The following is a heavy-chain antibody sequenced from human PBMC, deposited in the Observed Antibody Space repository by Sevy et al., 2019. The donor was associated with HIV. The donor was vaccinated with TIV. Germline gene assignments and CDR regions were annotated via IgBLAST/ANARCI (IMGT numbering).Heavy chain of an antibody. Sequence: GGSLRLSCAASGFTFSKYSMSWVRQPPGKGLEWVSTLSFGCGEIHYGDSVKGGFTISRDNSKSSVYLQMNNLRPEDTAVYYCAREGCTKPHDYWGQGTLVTVSS. CDR3: AREGCTKPHDY. CDR2: LSFGCGEI. J-gene: IGHJ4*02. CDR1: GFTFSKYS. V-gene: IGHV3-23*01. D-gene: IGHD2-8*01.